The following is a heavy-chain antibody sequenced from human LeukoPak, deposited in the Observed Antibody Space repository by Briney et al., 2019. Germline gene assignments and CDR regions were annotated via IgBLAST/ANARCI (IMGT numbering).Heavy chain of an antibody. Sequence: ASVKVSCKASGYTFTSHHINWVRQAAGRGLERMGWMNPNSGNIVYAQKFQGRVTMTWDTSISTAYMELSSLRSEDTAVYYCARGRPTNLGGIYWGQGTLVTVSS. CDR3: ARGRPTNLGGIY. V-gene: IGHV1-8*01. CDR1: GYTFTSHH. J-gene: IGHJ4*02. D-gene: IGHD7-27*01. CDR2: MNPNSGNI.